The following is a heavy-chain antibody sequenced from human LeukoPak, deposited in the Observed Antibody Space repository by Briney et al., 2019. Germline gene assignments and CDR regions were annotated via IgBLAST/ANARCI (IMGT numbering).Heavy chain of an antibody. CDR1: GGSISSSSYY. CDR2: IYYSGST. D-gene: IGHD3-3*01. V-gene: IGHV4-39*01. J-gene: IGHJ4*02. CDR3: ARLNRKEWNYFDY. Sequence: SETLSLTCTVSGGSISSSSYYWGWIRQPPGKGLGWIGSIYYSGSTYYNPSLKSRVTISVDTSKNQFSLKLSSVTAADTAVYYCARLNRKEWNYFDYWGQGTLVTVSS.